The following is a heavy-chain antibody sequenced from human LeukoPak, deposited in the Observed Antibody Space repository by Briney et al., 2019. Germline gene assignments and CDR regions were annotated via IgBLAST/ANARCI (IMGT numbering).Heavy chain of an antibody. V-gene: IGHV1-18*03. J-gene: IGHJ4*02. CDR2: ISAYNGNT. Sequence: GASVKVSCKASGYTFTSYGISWVRQAPGQGLEWMGWISAYNGNTNYAQKLQGRVTMTTDTSTSTAYMELRSLRSDDMAVYYCARAGGYYYDSSGYYALDYWGQGTLVTVSS. CDR1: GYTFTSYG. D-gene: IGHD3-22*01. CDR3: ARAGGYYYDSSGYYALDY.